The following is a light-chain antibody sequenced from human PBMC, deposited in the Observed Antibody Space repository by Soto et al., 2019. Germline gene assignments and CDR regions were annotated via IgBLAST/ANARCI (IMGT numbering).Light chain of an antibody. CDR3: QQFYNLPPLYT. CDR1: QSVRSS. J-gene: IGKJ2*01. Sequence: EIVMTQSPATLSVSPGERATLSCRASQSVRSSLAWYQQKPGQAPRLLIYGASTRATGIPARFSGSGSGTEFTLINSSLQSEDFAVYYCQQFYNLPPLYTFGQGTKMEIK. V-gene: IGKV3-15*01. CDR2: GAS.